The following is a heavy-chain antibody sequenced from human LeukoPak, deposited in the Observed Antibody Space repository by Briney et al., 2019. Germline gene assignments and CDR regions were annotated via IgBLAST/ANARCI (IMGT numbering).Heavy chain of an antibody. D-gene: IGHD6-19*01. CDR2: ISSSSSTI. J-gene: IGHJ4*02. CDR1: GFTFSSYS. CDR3: AKGSSSGWFPFDY. V-gene: IGHV3-48*04. Sequence: GGSLRLSCAASGFTFSSYSMNWVRRAPGKGLEWVSYISSSSSTIYYADSVKGRFTISRDNAKNSLYLQMNSLRAEDTALYYCAKGSSSGWFPFDYWGQGTLVTVSS.